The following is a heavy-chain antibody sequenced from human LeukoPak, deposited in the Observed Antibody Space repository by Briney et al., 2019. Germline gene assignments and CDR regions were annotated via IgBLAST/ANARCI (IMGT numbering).Heavy chain of an antibody. Sequence: SETLSLTCTVSGYSISSGYYWGWIRQPPGKGLEWIGSIYHSGNTYYNPSLKSRVTISVDTSKNQFSLRLNSVTAADTAVYYCARENSAYSFFYWGQGTLVTVSS. CDR3: ARENSAYSFFY. J-gene: IGHJ4*02. CDR1: GYSISSGYY. CDR2: IYHSGNT. V-gene: IGHV4-38-2*02. D-gene: IGHD3-22*01.